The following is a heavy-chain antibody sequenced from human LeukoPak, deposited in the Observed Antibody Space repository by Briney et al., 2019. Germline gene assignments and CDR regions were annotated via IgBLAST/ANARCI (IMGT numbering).Heavy chain of an antibody. J-gene: IGHJ4*02. D-gene: IGHD6-19*01. CDR2: IYYSGSP. CDR1: GGSISSSSYY. Sequence: SETLSLTCTVSGGSISSSSYYWDWIRQPPGKGLEWIGSIYYSGSPYYNPSLKSRVTISVATSKNQFSLKLSSVTAADTAVDYCARQDSSGWDLDYWGQGTLVTVSS. CDR3: ARQDSSGWDLDY. V-gene: IGHV4-39*01.